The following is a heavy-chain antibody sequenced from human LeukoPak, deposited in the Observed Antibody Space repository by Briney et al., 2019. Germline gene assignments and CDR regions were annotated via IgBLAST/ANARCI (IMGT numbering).Heavy chain of an antibody. V-gene: IGHV3-74*01. CDR1: GFTFSSYW. D-gene: IGHD6-19*01. CDR2: INSDGSST. CDR3: ARRSGIAVAGAFDY. Sequence: GGSLRLSCAASGFTFSSYWMHWVRQGPGKGLVWVSRINSDGSSTNYADSVKGRFTISRDNAKDTLYLQMNSLRAEDTAVYYCARRSGIAVAGAFDYWGQGTLVTVSS. J-gene: IGHJ4*02.